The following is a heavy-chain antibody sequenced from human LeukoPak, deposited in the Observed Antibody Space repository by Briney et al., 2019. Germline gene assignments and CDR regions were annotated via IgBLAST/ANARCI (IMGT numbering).Heavy chain of an antibody. CDR2: INPNSGYT. D-gene: IGHD3-22*01. CDR3: ARDPSGDSSGYPFDY. J-gene: IGHJ4*02. CDR1: GYTFTGYY. V-gene: IGHV1-2*02. Sequence: ASVKVSCKASGYTFTGYYMQWVRQAPGQGPEWMGWINPNSGYTNYAQKFQGRVTMTGDKSISTAYMELSRLGSDDTAMYYCARDPSGDSSGYPFDYWGQGTLVTVS.